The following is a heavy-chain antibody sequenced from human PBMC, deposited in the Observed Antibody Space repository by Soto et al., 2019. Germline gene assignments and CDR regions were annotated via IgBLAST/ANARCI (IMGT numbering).Heavy chain of an antibody. CDR1: GGTFSSYA. V-gene: IGHV1-69*13. D-gene: IGHD4-17*01. CDR2: IIPVFGIA. Sequence: ASVKVSCKASGGTFSSYAISWVRQAPGQGLEWMGGIIPVFGIANYTQKFQGRVTITADESTSTAYMELSSLRSEDTAVYYCARDARYGDYVLDYWGQGTLVTVSS. CDR3: ARDARYGDYVLDY. J-gene: IGHJ4*02.